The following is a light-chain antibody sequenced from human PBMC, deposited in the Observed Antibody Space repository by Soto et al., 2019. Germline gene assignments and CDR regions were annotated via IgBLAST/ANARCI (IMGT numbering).Light chain of an antibody. J-gene: IGLJ2*01. V-gene: IGLV1-44*01. CDR3: AAWDDSLSGGV. CDR2: SNN. CDR1: SSNIGSNT. Sequence: QSVVTQPPSASGTRGQRVTISCSGSSSNIGSNTVNWYQQLPGTAPKLLIYSNNQRPSGVPDRFSGSKSGTSASLAISGLQSEDEAGYYCAAWDDSLSGGVFGGGTQLTVL.